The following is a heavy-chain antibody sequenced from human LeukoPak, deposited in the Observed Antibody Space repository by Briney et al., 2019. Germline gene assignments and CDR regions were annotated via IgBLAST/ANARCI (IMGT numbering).Heavy chain of an antibody. Sequence: ASVKVSCKASGYTFTGYYMHWVRQAPGQGLEWMGRINPNSGGTNYAQRFQGRVTMTRDTSISTAYMELSRLRSDDTAVYYCATLRRDYYDSSGFWGQGTLVTVSS. CDR3: ATLRRDYYDSSGF. V-gene: IGHV1-2*06. CDR2: INPNSGGT. CDR1: GYTFTGYY. D-gene: IGHD3-22*01. J-gene: IGHJ4*02.